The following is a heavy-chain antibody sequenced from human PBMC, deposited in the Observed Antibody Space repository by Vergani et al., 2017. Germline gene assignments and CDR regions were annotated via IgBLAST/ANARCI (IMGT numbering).Heavy chain of an antibody. CDR1: GYTFTGYY. Sequence: QVQLVQSGAEVKKPGASVKVSCKASGYTFTGYYMHWVRQAPGQGLEWMGWINPNSGGTNYAQKFQGRVTMTRDTSKNQFSLKLSSVTAADTAVYYCARVGGYSGWWYWFDPWGQGTLVTVSS. CDR3: ARVGGYSGWWYWFDP. J-gene: IGHJ5*02. V-gene: IGHV1-2*02. D-gene: IGHD5-18*01. CDR2: INPNSGGT.